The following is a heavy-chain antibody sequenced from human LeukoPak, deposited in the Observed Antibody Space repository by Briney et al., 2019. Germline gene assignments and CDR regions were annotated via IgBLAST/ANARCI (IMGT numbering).Heavy chain of an antibody. CDR3: ARGGAMTPAY. V-gene: IGHV4-61*02. J-gene: IGHJ4*02. D-gene: IGHD4-17*01. Sequence: SQTLSLTCTVSGGSISSGSYYWSWIRQPAGKGLEWIGRIYTSGSTNYNPSLKSRVTISVDTSKNQFSLKLSSVTAADTAVYYCARGGAMTPAYWGQGTLATVSS. CDR2: IYTSGST. CDR1: GGSISSGSYY.